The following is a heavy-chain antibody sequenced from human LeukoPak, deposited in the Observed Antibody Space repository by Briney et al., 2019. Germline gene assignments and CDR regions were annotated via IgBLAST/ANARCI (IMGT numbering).Heavy chain of an antibody. CDR2: ISSSSSTI. CDR3: AKLGTPKTTDKIDY. D-gene: IGHD4-11*01. J-gene: IGHJ4*02. V-gene: IGHV3-48*01. CDR1: GFTFSTYS. Sequence: SGGSLRLSCAASGFTFSTYSMNWVRQAPGKGLEWVSYISSSSSTIYYVDSVKGRFTISRDNSKNTLYLQMNSLRAEDTAVYYCAKLGTPKTTDKIDYWGQGTLVTVSS.